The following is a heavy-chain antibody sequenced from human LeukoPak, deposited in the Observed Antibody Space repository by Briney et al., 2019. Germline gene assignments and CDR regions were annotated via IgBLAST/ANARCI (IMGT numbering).Heavy chain of an antibody. Sequence: SETLSLTCTVSGGSVSSGSYYWSWIRQPPGKGLEWIGYIYYSGSTNYNPSLKSRVTISVDTSKNQFSLKLSSVTAADTAVCYCAREGHYYGSGVDAFDIWGQGTMVTVSS. CDR2: IYYSGST. CDR3: AREGHYYGSGVDAFDI. D-gene: IGHD3-10*01. J-gene: IGHJ3*02. CDR1: GGSVSSGSYY. V-gene: IGHV4-61*01.